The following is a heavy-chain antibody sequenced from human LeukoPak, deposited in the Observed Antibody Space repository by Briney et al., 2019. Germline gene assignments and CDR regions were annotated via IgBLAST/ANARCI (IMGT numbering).Heavy chain of an antibody. J-gene: IGHJ5*02. D-gene: IGHD2-2*01. CDR1: GGSISSSNYH. V-gene: IGHV4-39*01. CDR3: ARAVGAIRGTSKFDP. Sequence: PSETLSLTCTVSGGSISSSNYHWGWIRQPPGKGLEWIGSIYYSGSTYYNPSLKSRLTISVDMSKNQFSLKLSSVTAADTAVYYCARAVGAIRGTSKFDPWGQGTLVTVSS. CDR2: IYYSGST.